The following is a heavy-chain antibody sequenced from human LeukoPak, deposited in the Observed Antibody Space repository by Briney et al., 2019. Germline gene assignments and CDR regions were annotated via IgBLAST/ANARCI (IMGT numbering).Heavy chain of an antibody. V-gene: IGHV4-61*02. CDR1: GGSISSGTYF. CDR3: ARGVVEMATSWGY. J-gene: IGHJ4*02. Sequence: SQTLSLTCTVSGGSISSGTYFWSWIRQPAGKGLEWIGRIHTSGSTNYSPSLSSRVTISVDTSKNQFSLHLSSVTAADTAVYYCARGVVEMATSWGYWGQGTLVTVSS. CDR2: IHTSGST. D-gene: IGHD5-24*01.